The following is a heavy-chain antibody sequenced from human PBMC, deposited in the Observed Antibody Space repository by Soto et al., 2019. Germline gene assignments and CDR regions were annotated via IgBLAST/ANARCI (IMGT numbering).Heavy chain of an antibody. CDR3: AKDLAGRLEILGYYNYGMDV. D-gene: IGHD6-6*01. Sequence: EVQLLESGGGLVQPGGSLRLSCAASGFTFSKYAMSWVRQAPGKGLEWVSTVSGSGGGTYYADSVKGRFTISRDNSKNTLNLQMNSLRAEDTALYYCAKDLAGRLEILGYYNYGMDVWGQGTTVTVSS. CDR1: GFTFSKYA. V-gene: IGHV3-23*01. J-gene: IGHJ6*02. CDR2: VSGSGGGT.